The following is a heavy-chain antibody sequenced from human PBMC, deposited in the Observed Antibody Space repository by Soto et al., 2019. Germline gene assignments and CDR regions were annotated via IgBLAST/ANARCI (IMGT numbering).Heavy chain of an antibody. V-gene: IGHV3-33*05. CDR3: ARWGTTGGLDV. D-gene: IGHD3-16*01. CDR1: GFTFRSYV. J-gene: IGHJ1*01. Sequence: QVQLVESGGGVVQPGTSQRLSCVGSGFTFRSYVIHWVRQAPGKGLEWVALTSYDGSNKDYGDSVKGRFTISRDNSRNTVDLQMDSLRRADTALYYCARWGTTGGLDVWGQGTLVSVSS. CDR2: TSYDGSNK.